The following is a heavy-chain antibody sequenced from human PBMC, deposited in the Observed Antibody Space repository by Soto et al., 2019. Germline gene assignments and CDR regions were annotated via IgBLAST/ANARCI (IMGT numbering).Heavy chain of an antibody. D-gene: IGHD6-13*01. CDR2: IRSKANSYAT. V-gene: IGHV3-73*01. J-gene: IGHJ5*02. CDR3: TSPSYSSSWP. CDR1: GFTFSGSA. Sequence: LRLSCAASGFTFSGSAMHWVRQASGKGLEWVGRIRSKANSYATAYAASVKGRFTISRDDSKNTAYLQMNSLKTEDTAVYCCTSPSYSSSWPWGQGTLVTVSS.